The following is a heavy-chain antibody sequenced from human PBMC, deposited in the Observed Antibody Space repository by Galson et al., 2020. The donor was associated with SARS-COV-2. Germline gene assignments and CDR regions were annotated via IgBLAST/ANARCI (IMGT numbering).Heavy chain of an antibody. CDR3: ARDIVGPVYGRDV. D-gene: IGHD1-26*01. CDR2: IWYDGSNK. CDR1: GFTFSSYG. V-gene: IGHV3-33*01. J-gene: IGHJ6*02. Sequence: TGGSLRLSCAASGFTFSSYGMHWVRQAPGKGLKWVAVIWYDGSNKYYADSVKGRFTISRDNSKNTLYLQMNSLRAEDTAVYYCARDIVGPVYGRDVWGQGTTGTVSS.